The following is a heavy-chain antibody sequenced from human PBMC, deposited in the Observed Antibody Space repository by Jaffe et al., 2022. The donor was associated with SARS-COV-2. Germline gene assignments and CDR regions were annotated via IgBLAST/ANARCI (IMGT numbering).Heavy chain of an antibody. CDR2: IDTEIGIT. Sequence: QVQLVQSGSEWRKPGASVKVSCKTTGYTFSSNSMSWVRQAPGQGLEWMGWIDTEIGITTYGRGFAGRVVLSLDTSVDTAYLQISSLKAEDTAMYYCARAPERHYNNKWFLDYWGQGTLVTVSS. J-gene: IGHJ4*02. D-gene: IGHD3-10*01. CDR3: ARAPERHYNNKWFLDY. CDR1: GYTFSSNS. V-gene: IGHV7-4-1*02.